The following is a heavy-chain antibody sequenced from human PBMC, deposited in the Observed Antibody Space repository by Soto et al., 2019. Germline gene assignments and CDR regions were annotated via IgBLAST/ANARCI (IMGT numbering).Heavy chain of an antibody. CDR1: GFTFDDYA. CDR3: AKELFRGSTVYYYMDV. J-gene: IGHJ6*03. CDR2: ISWYSGSI. D-gene: IGHD2-2*01. V-gene: IGHV3-9*03. Sequence: GGSLRLSCAASGFTFDDYAMHWVRHAPGKGLEWVSGISWYSGSIGYAEAVKGRFTISRDNAKNSLYLQMNSLRAEDIVLYYCAKELFRGSTVYYYMDVWGKGTTVTVSS.